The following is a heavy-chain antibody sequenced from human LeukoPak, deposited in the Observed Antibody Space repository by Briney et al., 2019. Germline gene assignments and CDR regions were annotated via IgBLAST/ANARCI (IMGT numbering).Heavy chain of an antibody. CDR1: GFTFSSYW. V-gene: IGHV3-74*01. Sequence: GGSLRLSCAASGFTFSSYWMHWVRQAPGKGLVWVSRISSDGSGTSYADSVKGRLTISRDNAKHTLYLQMNSLRAEDTAVYYCARHLPTSRGWSTTGGVAFDIWGQGTMVTVSS. CDR2: ISSDGSGT. D-gene: IGHD6-19*01. CDR3: ARHLPTSRGWSTTGGVAFDI. J-gene: IGHJ3*02.